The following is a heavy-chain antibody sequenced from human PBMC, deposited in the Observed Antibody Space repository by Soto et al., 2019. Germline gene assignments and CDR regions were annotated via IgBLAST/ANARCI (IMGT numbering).Heavy chain of an antibody. J-gene: IGHJ6*03. CDR3: ARGSRGVGSGRVNEYYYYMDV. V-gene: IGHV3-33*01. Sequence: QVQLVESGGGVVQPGRSLRLSCAASGFTFSSYGMHWVRQAPGKGLEWVAVIWYDGSNKYYADSVKGRFTISRDNSKNTLYLQMNSRRAEDTAVYYCARGSRGVGSGRVNEYYYYMDVWGKGTTVTVSS. CDR2: IWYDGSNK. CDR1: GFTFSSYG. D-gene: IGHD3-10*01.